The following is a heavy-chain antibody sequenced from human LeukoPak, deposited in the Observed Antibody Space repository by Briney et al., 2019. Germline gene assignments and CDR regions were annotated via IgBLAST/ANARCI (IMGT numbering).Heavy chain of an antibody. Sequence: SETLSLTCTVSGGSVNSGLYYWSWVRQPPGKGLEWIGHIYYSGSTNCNPSLKSRVTISLDTSKNQFSLKLSSVTAADTAVYYCARSLYCSTNRCYPSDCFDYWGQGTLVTVSS. V-gene: IGHV4-61*01. CDR1: GGSVNSGLYY. J-gene: IGHJ4*02. CDR3: ARSLYCSTNRCYPSDCFDY. CDR2: IYYSGST. D-gene: IGHD2-2*01.